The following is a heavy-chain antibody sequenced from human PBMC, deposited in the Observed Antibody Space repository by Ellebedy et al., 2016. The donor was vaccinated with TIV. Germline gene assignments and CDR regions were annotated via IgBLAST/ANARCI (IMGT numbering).Heavy chain of an antibody. CDR1: GFTFRDSY. V-gene: IGHV3-11*06. Sequence: PGGSLRLSCAASGFTFRDSYMSWVRQPPGKGLEWVSFISVSNIYTNYADSVKGRFTISRDNAKNSLYLKMNSLRAEDTAVYYCARGGYDFWNPRYWGQGTLVTVSS. J-gene: IGHJ4*02. CDR2: ISVSNIYT. CDR3: ARGGYDFWNPRY. D-gene: IGHD3-3*01.